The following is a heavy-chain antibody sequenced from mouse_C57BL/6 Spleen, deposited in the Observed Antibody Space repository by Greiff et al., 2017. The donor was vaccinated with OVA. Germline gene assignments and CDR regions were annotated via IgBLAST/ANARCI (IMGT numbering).Heavy chain of an antibody. D-gene: IGHD1-1*01. V-gene: IGHV1-50*01. J-gene: IGHJ2*01. Sequence: QVQLQQPGAELVQPGASVTLSCKASGYTFTSYWMQWVKQRPGQGLEWIGEIDPSDSYTNYNQMFTGKATLTVDTSSSTAYMQLSSLTSEDSAVYYCARFLPYYGSSRDYWGQGPTLTVSS. CDR2: IDPSDSYT. CDR1: GYTFTSYW. CDR3: ARFLPYYGSSRDY.